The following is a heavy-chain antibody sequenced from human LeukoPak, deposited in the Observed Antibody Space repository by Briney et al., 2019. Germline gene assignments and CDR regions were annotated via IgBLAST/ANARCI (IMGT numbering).Heavy chain of an antibody. CDR2: INPNSGGT. J-gene: IGHJ6*02. V-gene: IGHV1-2*04. D-gene: IGHD6-13*01. CDR1: GYTFTGYY. CDR3: AREGSSSPSHGMDV. Sequence: ASVKVSCKASGYTFTGYYMHWVRQAPGQGLEWMGWINPNSGGTNYAQKFQGWVTMTRDTSISTAYMELSRLRSDDTAVYYCAREGSSSPSHGMDVWGQGTTVTVSS.